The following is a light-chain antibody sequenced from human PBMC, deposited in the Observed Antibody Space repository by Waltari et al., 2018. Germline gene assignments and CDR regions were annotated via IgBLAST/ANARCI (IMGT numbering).Light chain of an antibody. CDR1: NSDVGGYDY. V-gene: IGLV2-23*02. J-gene: IGLJ2*01. Sequence: QSALTQPASVSGSPGQSITISCSGTNSDVGGYDYVSWYQHHPGKAPKLIIYDVTKGPSGVSNRCSCSKAGNTASLTISGLQAEDEADYYCSSYAGGNNLLFGGGTKVTVL. CDR2: DVT. CDR3: SSYAGGNNLL.